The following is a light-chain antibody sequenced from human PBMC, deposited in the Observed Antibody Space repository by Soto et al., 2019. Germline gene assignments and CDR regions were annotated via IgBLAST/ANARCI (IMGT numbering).Light chain of an antibody. J-gene: IGKJ1*01. V-gene: IGKV3-20*01. CDR2: GAS. Sequence: EIVFTQSPGTLSLSPGERATLSCRASQSVTSSYLAWYQLKPGQAPRLLIYGASSRATGIPDRFSGSGSGTDFTLTISTLDPEDLAVYFCQQYGSSPRTVGQGTKGDIK. CDR1: QSVTSSY. CDR3: QQYGSSPRT.